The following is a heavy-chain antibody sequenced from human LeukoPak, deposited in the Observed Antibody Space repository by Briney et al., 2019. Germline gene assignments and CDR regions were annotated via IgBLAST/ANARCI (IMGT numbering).Heavy chain of an antibody. J-gene: IGHJ4*02. CDR2: INHSGNT. V-gene: IGHV4-59*12. Sequence: PSETLSLTCTVSGGSISSYYWSWIRQPPGKGLEWIGYINHSGNTYHNPSLMSRVTISVDRSKNQFSLKVNSVTAADTAVYYCARGLLFAGNSYFDYWGQGVLVTVSS. CDR3: ARGLLFAGNSYFDY. D-gene: IGHD4-23*01. CDR1: GGSISSYY.